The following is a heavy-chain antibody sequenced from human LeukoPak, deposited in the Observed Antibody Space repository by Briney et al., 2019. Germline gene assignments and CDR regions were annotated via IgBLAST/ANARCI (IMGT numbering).Heavy chain of an antibody. CDR2: IYYSGST. J-gene: IGHJ5*02. CDR1: GGSISSYY. V-gene: IGHV4-59*01. CDR3: ARNNIAVAGKGSWFDP. Sequence: SETLSLTCTVSGGSISSYYWSWIRQPPGKGLEWIGYIYYSGSTNCNPSLKSRVTISVDTSKNQFSLKLSSVTAADTAVYYCARNNIAVAGKGSWFDPWGQGTLVTVSS. D-gene: IGHD6-19*01.